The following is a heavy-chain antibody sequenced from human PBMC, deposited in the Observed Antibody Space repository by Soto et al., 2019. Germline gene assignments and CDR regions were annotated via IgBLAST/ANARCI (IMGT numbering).Heavy chain of an antibody. V-gene: IGHV3-48*03. D-gene: IGHD6-13*01. Sequence: PGGSLRLSCATSGSTFSSYEMNWVRQAPGKGLEWVSYISSSGSTIYYADSVKGRFTISRDNAKNSLYLQMDSLRAEDTAVYYCARDQEAGSFFPYYYGMDVWGQGTTVTVSS. J-gene: IGHJ6*02. CDR1: GSTFSSYE. CDR2: ISSSGSTI. CDR3: ARDQEAGSFFPYYYGMDV.